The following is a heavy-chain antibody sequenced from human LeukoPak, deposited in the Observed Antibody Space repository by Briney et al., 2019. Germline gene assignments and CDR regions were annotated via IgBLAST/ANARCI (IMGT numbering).Heavy chain of an antibody. CDR3: ASEFPYDSSGYLDY. CDR1: GFTFSSYG. CDR2: IWYDGSNK. D-gene: IGHD3-22*01. Sequence: GSLRLSCAASGFTFSSYGMHWVRQAPGKGLEWVAVIWYDGSNKYYADSVKGRFTISRDNSKNTLYLQMNSLRAEDTAVYYCASEFPYDSSGYLDYWGQGTLVTASS. V-gene: IGHV3-33*01. J-gene: IGHJ4*02.